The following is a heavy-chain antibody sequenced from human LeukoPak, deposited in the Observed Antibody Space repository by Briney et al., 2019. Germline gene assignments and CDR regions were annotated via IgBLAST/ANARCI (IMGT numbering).Heavy chain of an antibody. CDR3: AKARAASGSYYGFDY. Sequence: PGGSLRLSCAASGFTFDDSAMHWVRQAPGKGLEWVSAINWDGGSTYYADSVKGRFTISRDNSKNSLYLQMKSLRTEDTALYYCAKARAASGSYYGFDYWGQGTLVTVSS. J-gene: IGHJ4*02. CDR2: INWDGGST. V-gene: IGHV3-43D*03. CDR1: GFTFDDSA. D-gene: IGHD1-26*01.